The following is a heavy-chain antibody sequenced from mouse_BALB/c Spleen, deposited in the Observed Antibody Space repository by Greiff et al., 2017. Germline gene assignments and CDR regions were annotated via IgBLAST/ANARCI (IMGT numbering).Heavy chain of an antibody. J-gene: IGHJ4*01. CDR1: GYTFTSYW. D-gene: IGHD2-2*01. CDR2: IYPGSGST. CDR3: TRGKIYYGYDGYAMDY. Sequence: LQQPGSELVRPGASVKLSCKASGYTFTSYWMHWVKQRHGQGLEWIGNIYPGSGSTNYDEKFKSKGTLTVDTSSSTAYMHLSSLTSEDSAVYYCTRGKIYYGYDGYAMDYWGQGTSVTVSS. V-gene: IGHV1S22*01.